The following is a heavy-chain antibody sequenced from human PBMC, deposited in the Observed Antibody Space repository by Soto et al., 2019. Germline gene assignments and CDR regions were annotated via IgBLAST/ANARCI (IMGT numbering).Heavy chain of an antibody. D-gene: IGHD2-8*01. J-gene: IGHJ5*02. CDR3: ARTALGYCTNGVCPNWFDP. V-gene: IGHV4-61*01. CDR1: GGSVSSGSYY. Sequence: PSETLSLTCTVSGGSVSSGSYYWSWIRQPPGKGLEWIGYIYYSGSTNYNPSLKSRVTISVDTSKNQFSLKLSSVTAADTAVYYCARTALGYCTNGVCPNWFDPWGQGTLVTVSS. CDR2: IYYSGST.